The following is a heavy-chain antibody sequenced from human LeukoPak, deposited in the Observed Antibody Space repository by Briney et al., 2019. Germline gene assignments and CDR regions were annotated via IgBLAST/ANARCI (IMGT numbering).Heavy chain of an antibody. V-gene: IGHV1-2*06. CDR1: GYTFTGYY. J-gene: IGHJ4*02. CDR3: ARVGGYDILTGYVGGTYDY. CDR2: INPNSGGT. Sequence: GASVKVSCKASGYTFTGYYMHWVRQALGQGLEWMGRINPNSGGTNYAQKFQGRVTMTRDTSISTAYMELSRLRSDDTAVYYCARVGGYDILTGYVGGTYDYWGQGTLVTVSS. D-gene: IGHD3-9*01.